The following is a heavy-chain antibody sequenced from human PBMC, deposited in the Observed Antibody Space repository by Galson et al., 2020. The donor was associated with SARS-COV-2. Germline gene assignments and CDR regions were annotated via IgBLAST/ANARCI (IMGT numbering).Heavy chain of an antibody. V-gene: IGHV3-21*01. CDR3: ARDEGIRGYNYGRLYYGMDV. D-gene: IGHD5-18*01. Sequence: NSGGSLRLSCAASGFPFSTYSMNWVRLPPGTGLEWVSSISTRSSYTYYVDSVKGRFSISRANPRNSLYLQMNSLRAEDTAVYYCARDEGIRGYNYGRLYYGMDVWGQGTTVTVSS. J-gene: IGHJ6*01. CDR1: GFPFSTYS. CDR2: ISTRSSYT.